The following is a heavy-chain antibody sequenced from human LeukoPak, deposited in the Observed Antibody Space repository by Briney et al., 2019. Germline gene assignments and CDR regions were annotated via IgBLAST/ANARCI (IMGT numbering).Heavy chain of an antibody. CDR2: IYYSGST. CDR3: ARGHRDRDYYGSGSYYIGY. J-gene: IGHJ4*02. V-gene: IGHV4-59*01. CDR1: GGSISSYY. D-gene: IGHD3-10*01. Sequence: SETLSLTCTVSGGSISSYYWSWLRQPPGKGLEWIGYIYYSGSTNYNPSLNSRVTISVDTSKNQFSLKLSSVTAADTAVYYCARGHRDRDYYGSGSYYIGYWGQGTLVTVSS.